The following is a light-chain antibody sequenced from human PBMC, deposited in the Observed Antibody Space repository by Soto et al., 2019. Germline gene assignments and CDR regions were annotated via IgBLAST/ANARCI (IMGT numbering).Light chain of an antibody. Sequence: IIMTQSPATLSVSPGERVTLSCRASQGVGSTLAWYRQQPGQAPRLLIYDAYIRASGVPARFSGSGSGTEFTLTISGLQSEDFAVYFCQHYKTWQLAFGGGTKVDIK. J-gene: IGKJ4*01. CDR1: QGVGST. CDR2: DAY. V-gene: IGKV3-15*01. CDR3: QHYKTWQLA.